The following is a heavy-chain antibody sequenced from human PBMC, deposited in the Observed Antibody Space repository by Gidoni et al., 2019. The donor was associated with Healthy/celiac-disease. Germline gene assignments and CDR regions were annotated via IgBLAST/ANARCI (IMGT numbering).Heavy chain of an antibody. CDR3: AKGPSLQGAFDI. J-gene: IGHJ3*02. V-gene: IGHV3-9*01. CDR1: GFTFDDYA. D-gene: IGHD4-4*01. Sequence: EVQLVESGGGWVQPGRSLRLSCAASGFTFDDYAMHWVRQAPGKGLEGVSGISWNSGSIGYADSVKGRFTISRDNAKNSLYLQMNSLRAEDTALYYCAKGPSLQGAFDIWGQGTMVTVSS. CDR2: ISWNSGSI.